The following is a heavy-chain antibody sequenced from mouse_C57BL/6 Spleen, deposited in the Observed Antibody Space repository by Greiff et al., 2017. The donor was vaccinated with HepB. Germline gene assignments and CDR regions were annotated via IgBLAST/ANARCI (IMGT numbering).Heavy chain of an antibody. CDR3: ARGYYYGSSSYFDY. Sequence: VQLQQSGAELVRPGASVKLSCKASGYTFTDYYINWVKQRPGQGLEWIARIYPGSGNTYYNEKFKGKATLTAEKSSSTAYMQLSSLTSEDSAVYFCARGYYYGSSSYFDYWGQGTTLTVSS. J-gene: IGHJ2*01. D-gene: IGHD1-1*01. CDR2: IYPGSGNT. CDR1: GYTFTDYY. V-gene: IGHV1-76*01.